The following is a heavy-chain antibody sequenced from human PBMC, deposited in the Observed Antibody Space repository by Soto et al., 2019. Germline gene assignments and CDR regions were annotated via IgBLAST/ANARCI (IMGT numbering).Heavy chain of an antibody. CDR1: GGSISSGDYY. CDR2: ISYSGSA. Sequence: QVQLQESGPGLVRPSQTLSLTCTVSGGSISSGDYYWSWIRQPPGKGLEWIGYISYSGSAYYNPSLKSRFTISIDTSKKQFSLNLGSVTAADTAVYYCARDGWQMVRGVSISGGMDVWGQGTTVTVSS. D-gene: IGHD3-10*01. V-gene: IGHV4-30-4*01. J-gene: IGHJ6*02. CDR3: ARDGWQMVRGVSISGGMDV.